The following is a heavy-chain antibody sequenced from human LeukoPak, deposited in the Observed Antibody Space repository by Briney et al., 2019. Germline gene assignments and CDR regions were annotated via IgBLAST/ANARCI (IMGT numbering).Heavy chain of an antibody. J-gene: IGHJ4*02. CDR1: GGSISGYY. CDR3: ARFDRDGYNLDY. Sequence: PSETLSLTCTVSGGSISGYYWTWIRQPPGKGLEWIGYIYYTGSTNYNPSLKSRVTISADTSKNQFSLNLSSVTAADTALYYCARFDRDGYNLDYWGQGTLVTVSS. V-gene: IGHV4-59*01. D-gene: IGHD5-24*01. CDR2: IYYTGST.